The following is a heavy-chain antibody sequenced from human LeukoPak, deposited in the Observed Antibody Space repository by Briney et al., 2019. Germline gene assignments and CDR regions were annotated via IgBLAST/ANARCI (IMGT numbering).Heavy chain of an antibody. CDR1: GGTFSSYA. J-gene: IGHJ6*02. CDR3: ARVSCGGGSCYYYYGMDV. Sequence: GASVKVSCKASGGTFSSYAISWVRQAPGQGLEWMGGIIPIFGTANYAQKFQGRVTITADESTSTAYMELSSLRSEDTAVYYCARVSCGGGSCYYYYGMDVWGQGTAVTVSS. D-gene: IGHD2-15*01. V-gene: IGHV1-69*13. CDR2: IIPIFGTA.